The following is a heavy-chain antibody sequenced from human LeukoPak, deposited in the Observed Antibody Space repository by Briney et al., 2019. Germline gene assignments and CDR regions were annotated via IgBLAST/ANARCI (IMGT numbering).Heavy chain of an antibody. D-gene: IGHD6-19*01. CDR3: ARGIAVAGTDY. CDR2: MNPNSGNT. Sequence: ASVKVSRKASGYTFTSYDINWVRQATGQGLEWMGWMNPNSGNTGYAQKFQGRVTMTRNTSISTAYMELSSLRSGDTAVYYCARGIAVAGTDYWGQGTLVTVSS. J-gene: IGHJ4*02. V-gene: IGHV1-8*01. CDR1: GYTFTSYD.